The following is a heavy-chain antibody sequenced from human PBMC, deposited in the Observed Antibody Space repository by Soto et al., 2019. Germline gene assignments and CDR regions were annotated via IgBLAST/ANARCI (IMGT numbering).Heavy chain of an antibody. CDR1: GYVFRDSA. V-gene: IGHV1-69*01. Sequence: QVHLAQSGAEVKKPGSSVRLSCETSGYVFRDSAISWVRQAPGQGLEWVGGIAPAHATPKNGQKFLGRVSITADESTTTTFLELSSLRPEDTAIYCCARDMGKGNFDYCTLDVWGEGSAVTVS. CDR3: ARDMGKGNFDYCTLDV. D-gene: IGHD4-17*01. J-gene: IGHJ6*02. CDR2: IAPAHATP.